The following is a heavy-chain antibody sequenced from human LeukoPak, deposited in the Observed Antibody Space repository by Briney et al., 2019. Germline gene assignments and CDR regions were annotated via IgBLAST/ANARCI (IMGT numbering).Heavy chain of an antibody. Sequence: PGGSLRLSCAASGSTFSSYAMSWVRQAPGKGLEWVSAIICSGGSTYYADSVKGRFTISRDNSKNTLYLQMSSMKAEDRAVYYCAKRITMVRGVIPDAFDIWGQGTMVTVSS. V-gene: IGHV3-23*01. J-gene: IGHJ3*02. CDR3: AKRITMVRGVIPDAFDI. CDR1: GSTFSSYA. CDR2: IICSGGST. D-gene: IGHD3-10*01.